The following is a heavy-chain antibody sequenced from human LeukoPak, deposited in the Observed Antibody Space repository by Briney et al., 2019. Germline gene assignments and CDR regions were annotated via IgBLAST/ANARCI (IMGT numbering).Heavy chain of an antibody. D-gene: IGHD3-3*01. CDR3: ARGITIFGVVTMRWFDP. CDR2: IYYSGST. V-gene: IGHV4-31*03. Sequence: SQTLSLTCSVSGGSISSGGHYWSWIRQHPGQGLEWIGYIYYSGSTNYNPSLKSRVTISVDTSKNQFSLKLSSVTAADTAVYYCARGITIFGVVTMRWFDPWGQGTLVTVSS. CDR1: GGSISSGGHY. J-gene: IGHJ5*02.